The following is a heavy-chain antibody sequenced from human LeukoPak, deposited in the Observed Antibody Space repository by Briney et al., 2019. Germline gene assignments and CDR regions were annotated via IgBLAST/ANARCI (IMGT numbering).Heavy chain of an antibody. CDR3: AKDIGAYCSSTSCYDAFDI. Sequence: PGGSLRLSCAASGFTFDDYAMHWVRQAPGKGLEWVSGISWNSGSIGYADSVKGRFTVSRDNAKNSLYLQMNSLRAEDTALYYCAKDIGAYCSSTSCYDAFDIWGQGTMVTVSS. V-gene: IGHV3-9*01. CDR2: ISWNSGSI. D-gene: IGHD2-2*01. J-gene: IGHJ3*02. CDR1: GFTFDDYA.